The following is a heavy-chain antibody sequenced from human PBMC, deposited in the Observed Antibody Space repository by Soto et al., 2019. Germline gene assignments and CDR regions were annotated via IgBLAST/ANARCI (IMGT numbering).Heavy chain of an antibody. V-gene: IGHV4-34*01. Sequence: SETLSLTCTVSGASFSNYYWSWIRQSPGKGLEWIGEITHSGSTNYNPSLKSRVTILLETSKHQFSLKLTSLTAADTAVYYCTGDGGTYYKTIDFWGQGTLVTVSS. CDR2: ITHSGST. CDR1: GASFSNYY. D-gene: IGHD1-26*01. CDR3: TGDGGTYYKTIDF. J-gene: IGHJ4*02.